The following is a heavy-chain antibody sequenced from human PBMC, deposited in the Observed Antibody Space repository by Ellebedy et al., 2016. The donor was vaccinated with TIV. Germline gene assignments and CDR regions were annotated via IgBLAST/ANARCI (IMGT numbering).Heavy chain of an antibody. CDR1: GFTFSDHH. CDR2: IRGKTYGGTT. V-gene: IGHV3-72*01. CDR3: ARGNWYCDL. Sequence: GESLKISCAASGFTFSDHHMDWVRQAPGKGLEWVGFIRGKTYGGTTEYAGSVKGRFSIPRDDSKNSVYLHMNSLKTEDTAVYYCARGNWYCDLWGRGTLVTVSA. J-gene: IGHJ2*01.